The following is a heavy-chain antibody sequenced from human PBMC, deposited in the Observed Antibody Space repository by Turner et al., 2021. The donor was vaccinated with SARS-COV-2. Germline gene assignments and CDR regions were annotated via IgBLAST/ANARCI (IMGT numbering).Heavy chain of an antibody. Sequence: EVQLVESGGGLIQPGGSLRLSCAASGLTFSSNYMSWVRQDPGKGLEWVSVIYSGCSTYYADSEKGRFTISRDNSKNTLYLQMNSLRADDTAVYYCARDYGDWGTWGQGTLVTVSS. J-gene: IGHJ5*02. CDR2: IYSGCST. D-gene: IGHD4-17*01. CDR3: ARDYGDWGT. V-gene: IGHV3-53*01. CDR1: GLTFSSNY.